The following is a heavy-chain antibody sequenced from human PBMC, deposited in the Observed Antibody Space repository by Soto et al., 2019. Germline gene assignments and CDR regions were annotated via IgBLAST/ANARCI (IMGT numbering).Heavy chain of an antibody. CDR1: GFTFSSYW. J-gene: IGHJ3*02. D-gene: IGHD2-15*01. CDR3: ARVDSRVVVAARTGVLFDI. CDR2: INSDGSST. V-gene: IGHV3-74*01. Sequence: GGSLRLSCAAPGFTFSSYWMHWVRQAPGKGLVWVSRINSDGSSTSYADYVKGRFTISRDNAKNTLYLQMNSLRAEDTAVYYCARVDSRVVVAARTGVLFDIWGQGTMVTV.